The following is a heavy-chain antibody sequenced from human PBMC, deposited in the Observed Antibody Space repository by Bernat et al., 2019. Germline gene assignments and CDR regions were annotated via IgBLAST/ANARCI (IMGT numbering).Heavy chain of an antibody. CDR1: GGTSSRHA. CDR3: AGGSSDCSRSSCPYDY. Sequence: QVQLVQSGAEVKKPGSSVKVSCKASGGTSSRHAINWVRQAPGQGLEWMGGIIPLFGTASYEQKFQGIDTITADESTSTAYMDLSSLRSEDTAVDYCAGGSSDCSRSSCPYDYWGQGILVTVSS. CDR2: IIPLFGTA. V-gene: IGHV1-69*01. J-gene: IGHJ4*02. D-gene: IGHD2-2*01.